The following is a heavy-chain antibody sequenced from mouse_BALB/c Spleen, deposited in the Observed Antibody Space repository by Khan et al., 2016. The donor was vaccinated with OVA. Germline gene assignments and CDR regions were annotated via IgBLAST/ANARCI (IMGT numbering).Heavy chain of an antibody. V-gene: IGHV1-77*01. CDR3: ASSGYGSLVY. D-gene: IGHD1-1*01. CDR1: GYTFTDYV. Sequence: QVQLKQSGPEVVKPGASVKMSCKASGYTFTDYVINWVKQRTGQGLEWIGHIYPGSGTTHYNENFTGKATLTADKSSNTAYMQFSSLTSEDSAVYFCASSGYGSLVYWGQGTTLAVSS. CDR2: IYPGSGTT. J-gene: IGHJ2*01.